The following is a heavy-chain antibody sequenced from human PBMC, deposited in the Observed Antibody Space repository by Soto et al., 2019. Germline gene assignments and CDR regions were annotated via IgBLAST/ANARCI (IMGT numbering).Heavy chain of an antibody. V-gene: IGHV5-51*01. CDR3: ARPGPAAMVGPFDY. CDR2: IYPGDSDT. D-gene: IGHD2-2*01. CDR1: GYTFTNYW. Sequence: GESLKISCKGSGYTFTNYWIGWVRQMPGKGLEWMGIIYPGDSDTRYSPSFQGQVTISADKSITSAYLQWSSLKASDTAMYYCARPGPAAMVGPFDYWGQGTLVTVSS. J-gene: IGHJ4*02.